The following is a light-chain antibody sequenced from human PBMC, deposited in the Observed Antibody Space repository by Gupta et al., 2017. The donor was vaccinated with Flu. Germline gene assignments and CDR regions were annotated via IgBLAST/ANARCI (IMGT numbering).Light chain of an antibody. V-gene: IGKV3-11*01. Sequence: EVVLTQSPGTLSLSPGERATLSCRAGQSVSGSLAWYQQKPGQATRLLIYAASNRATGIPARFSGSGSGTDFTLTISSLEPEDFAVYYCQQSDSWPFTFGGGTKVEIK. J-gene: IGKJ4*01. CDR3: QQSDSWPFT. CDR1: QSVSGS. CDR2: AAS.